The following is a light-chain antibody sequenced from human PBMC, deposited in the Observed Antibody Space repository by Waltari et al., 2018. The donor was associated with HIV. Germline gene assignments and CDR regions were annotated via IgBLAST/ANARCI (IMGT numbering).Light chain of an antibody. J-gene: IGLJ3*02. Sequence: QSVLTQPPPASGTPGQRVTISCSGGSSNSGSNYVYWYQQLPGTTPKLLIYRNNQRPSGVPDRFSGSKSGTSVSLAISGLRSEDEADYYCAAWDDSLSGWVFGGGTKLTVL. V-gene: IGLV1-47*01. CDR1: SSNSGSNY. CDR3: AAWDDSLSGWV. CDR2: RNN.